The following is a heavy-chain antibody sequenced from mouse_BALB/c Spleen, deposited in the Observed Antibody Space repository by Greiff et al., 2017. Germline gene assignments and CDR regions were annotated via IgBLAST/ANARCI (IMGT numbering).Heavy chain of an antibody. CDR3: ARDRGYGSSYWYFDV. CDR1: GFTFTDYY. D-gene: IGHD1-1*01. J-gene: IGHJ1*01. Sequence: EVHLVESGGGLVQPGGSLRLSCATSGFTFTDYYMSWVRQPPGKALEWLGFIRNKANGYTTEYSASVKGRFTISRDNSQSILYLQMNTLRAEDSATYYCARDRGYGSSYWYFDVWGAGTTVTVSS. V-gene: IGHV7-3*02. CDR2: IRNKANGYTT.